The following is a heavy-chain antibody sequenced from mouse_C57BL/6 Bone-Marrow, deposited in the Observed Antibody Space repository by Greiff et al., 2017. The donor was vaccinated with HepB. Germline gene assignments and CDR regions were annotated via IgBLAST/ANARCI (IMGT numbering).Heavy chain of an antibody. V-gene: IGHV1-61*01. CDR1: GYTFTSYW. D-gene: IGHD1-1*01. CDR2: IYPSDSET. J-gene: IGHJ2*01. CDR3: ARSGWGLRVVDY. Sequence: QVQLQQPGAELVRPGSSVKLSCKASGYTFTSYWMDWVKQRPGQGLEWIGNIYPSDSETHYNQKFKDKATLTVDKSSSTAYMQLSSLTSEDSAVYYCARSGWGLRVVDYWGQGTTLTVSS.